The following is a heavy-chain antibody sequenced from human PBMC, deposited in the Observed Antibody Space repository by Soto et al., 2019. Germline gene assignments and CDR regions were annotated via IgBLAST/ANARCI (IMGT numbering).Heavy chain of an antibody. D-gene: IGHD3-16*01. CDR3: ARDPGRDGYYEGYFDY. CDR1: GFTVSSNY. V-gene: IGHV3-53*02. J-gene: IGHJ4*02. CDR2: IYSGGST. Sequence: EVQLVETGGGLIQPGGSLRLSCAASGFTVSSNYISWVRQAPGKGLAWVSVIYSGGSTYYADSVKGRFNISRDNSKNPLYLQMNSLRAEDTAVYYCARDPGRDGYYEGYFDYWGQGTLVSVSS.